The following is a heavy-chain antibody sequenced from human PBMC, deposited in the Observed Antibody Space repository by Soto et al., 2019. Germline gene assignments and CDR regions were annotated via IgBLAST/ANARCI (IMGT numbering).Heavy chain of an antibody. D-gene: IGHD3-3*01. CDR3: ARTYGVVIPRFDP. Sequence: QVTLKESGPVLVKPTETLTLTCTVSGLSLSTARMGVSWIRQPPGKPLEWLAHIFSNDEKAYSTSLKSRLTISKDTSKSQVVLTMTNIDPVDTDTSYGARTYGVVIPRFDPWGQGTLVTVSS. CDR1: GLSLSTARMG. CDR2: IFSNDEK. J-gene: IGHJ5*02. V-gene: IGHV2-26*01.